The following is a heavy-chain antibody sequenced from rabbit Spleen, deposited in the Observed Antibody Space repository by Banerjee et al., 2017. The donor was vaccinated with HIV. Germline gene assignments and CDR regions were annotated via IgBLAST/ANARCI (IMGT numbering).Heavy chain of an antibody. CDR2: IAGSSSGFT. Sequence: QEQLVESGGGLVKPGASLTLTCTASGVSFSSSDYMCWVRQAPGKGLEWISCIAGSSSGFTYSATWAKGRFTCSKTSSTTLTLQMTSLTAADTATYFCARSTYGYDDYADLYYAAMDLWGPGTLVTVS. D-gene: IGHD6-1*01. V-gene: IGHV1S45*01. J-gene: IGHJ6*01. CDR1: GVSFSSSDY. CDR3: ARSTYGYDDYADLYYAAMDL.